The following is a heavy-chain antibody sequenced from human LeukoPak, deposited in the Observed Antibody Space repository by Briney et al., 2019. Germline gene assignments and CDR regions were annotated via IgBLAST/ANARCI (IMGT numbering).Heavy chain of an antibody. CDR2: ISSSGSTI. J-gene: IGHJ4*02. Sequence: GGSLRLSCAASGFTFSSYEMIWVRQAPGKGLEWVSYISSSGSTIYYADSVKGRFTISRDNAKNSLYLQMNSLRAEDTAVYYCARTRQDYDILTGYYTKSGSDYWGQGTLVTVSS. CDR3: ARTRQDYDILTGYYTKSGSDY. CDR1: GFTFSSYE. V-gene: IGHV3-48*03. D-gene: IGHD3-9*01.